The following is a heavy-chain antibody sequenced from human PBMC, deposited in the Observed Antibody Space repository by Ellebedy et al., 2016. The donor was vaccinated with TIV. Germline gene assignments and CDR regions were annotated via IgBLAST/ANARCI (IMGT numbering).Heavy chain of an antibody. CDR1: GGSISSADHY. V-gene: IGHV4-30-4*01. D-gene: IGHD6-6*01. CDR3: ARSKQLVRTCWLDP. Sequence: MPSETLSLTCTVSGGSISSADHYWSWIRQYPGKGLEWIGYIDYSGSTYYNPSLKSRVTISVDTSKNQFSLKLSTVTAADTAVYYCARSKQLVRTCWLDPWGQGTLVTVSS. J-gene: IGHJ5*02. CDR2: IDYSGST.